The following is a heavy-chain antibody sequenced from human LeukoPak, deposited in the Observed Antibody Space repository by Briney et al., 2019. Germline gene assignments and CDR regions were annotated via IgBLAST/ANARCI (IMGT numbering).Heavy chain of an antibody. D-gene: IGHD3-9*01. J-gene: IGHJ4*02. V-gene: IGHV4-39*07. CDR3: AKTKLDWLLFDF. Sequence: PSETLSLTCTVSGGPISTTDDYWGWIRQPPGKGPEWIGSIYYTGSTFYNPSLKSRVTISEDPSKNQFSLKLRSVTAADTALYYCAKTKLDWLLFDFWGQGILVTVSS. CDR2: IYYTGST. CDR1: GGPISTTDDY.